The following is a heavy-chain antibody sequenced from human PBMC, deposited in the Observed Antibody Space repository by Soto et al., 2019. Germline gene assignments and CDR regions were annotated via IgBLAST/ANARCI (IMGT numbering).Heavy chain of an antibody. D-gene: IGHD3-22*01. V-gene: IGHV4-59*01. CDR3: ARGDSTQFDD. Sequence: XETLSLPFTVSGGSISSYYWSWIRQPPGKGLEWIGYIYYSGSTNDNPSLKSRVTISVDTYKNQFYLKLSSVTAADTAVYYCARGDSTQFDDWGQGTLVTVSS. J-gene: IGHJ4*02. CDR1: GGSISSYY. CDR2: IYYSGST.